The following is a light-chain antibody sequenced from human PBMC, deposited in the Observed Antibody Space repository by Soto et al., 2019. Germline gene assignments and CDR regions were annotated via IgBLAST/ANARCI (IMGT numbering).Light chain of an antibody. V-gene: IGKV3-11*01. CDR3: QQRSIWPLT. J-gene: IGKJ4*01. CDR1: QTVTSF. Sequence: EIVLTQSPVTLSLFPGERATLSCRANQTVTSFLAWYQQKPGQAPRLLIYDASSRATGIPARFSGSGFGTDFTLTISSLEPDDFAVYYCQQRSIWPLTFGGGTRVEIK. CDR2: DAS.